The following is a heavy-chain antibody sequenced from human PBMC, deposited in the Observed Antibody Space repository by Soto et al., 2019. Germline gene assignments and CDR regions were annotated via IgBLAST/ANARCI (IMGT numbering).Heavy chain of an antibody. D-gene: IGHD2-21*01. CDR3: GRVVEGATRHTDFDS. CDR1: GVSIHNSHSF. V-gene: IGHV4-39*01. J-gene: IGHJ5*01. CDR2: VYYSGGA. Sequence: QVHLQESGPGLVKPSETLSLTCAVSGVSIHNSHSFWGWSRQPPGKGLEFIANVYYSGGAHYNPSFKSRVTISVDTATNQVSLRMSSVTAADTAVYFCGRVVEGATRHTDFDSWGQGTLVTVSS.